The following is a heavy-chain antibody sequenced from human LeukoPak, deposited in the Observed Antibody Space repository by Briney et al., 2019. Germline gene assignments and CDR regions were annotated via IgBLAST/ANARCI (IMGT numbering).Heavy chain of an antibody. J-gene: IGHJ5*02. CDR3: ARGAGYCSSTSCFYNWFDP. CDR1: GGTFSSYA. CDR2: IIPIFGTA. D-gene: IGHD2-2*01. Sequence: SVKVSCKASGGTFSSYAISWVRQAPGQGLEWMGGIIPIFGTANYAQKFQGRVTITADKSTSTAYMELSSLRSEDTAVYYCARGAGYCSSTSCFYNWFDPWGQGTLVTVS. V-gene: IGHV1-69*06.